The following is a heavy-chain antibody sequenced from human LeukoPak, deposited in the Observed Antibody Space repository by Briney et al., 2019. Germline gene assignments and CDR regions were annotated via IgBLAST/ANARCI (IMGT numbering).Heavy chain of an antibody. J-gene: IGHJ4*02. Sequence: SETLSLTCTVSGGSVSSGSYYWSWIRQPPGKGLEWIGYIYYSGSTNYNPSLKSRGTISVDASKYQFSLKLSSVTAADTAVYYCARDRVAAASLDYWGQGTLVTVSS. V-gene: IGHV4-61*01. CDR2: IYYSGST. CDR3: ARDRVAAASLDY. CDR1: GGSVSSGSYY. D-gene: IGHD6-13*01.